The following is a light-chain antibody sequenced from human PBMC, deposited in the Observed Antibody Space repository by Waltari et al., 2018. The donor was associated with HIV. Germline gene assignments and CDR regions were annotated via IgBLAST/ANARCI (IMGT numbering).Light chain of an antibody. CDR2: EVS. J-gene: IGLJ2*01. CDR1: SRDVGGYNY. V-gene: IGLV2-14*01. CDR3: SSYTSSSTLV. Sequence: QSALTQPASVSGSPGQSTTIPCTATSRDVGGYNYVSWYQQHPGKAPKLMIYEVSNRPSGVSNRFSGSKSGNTASLTISGLQAEDEADYYCSSYTSSSTLVFGGGTKLTVL.